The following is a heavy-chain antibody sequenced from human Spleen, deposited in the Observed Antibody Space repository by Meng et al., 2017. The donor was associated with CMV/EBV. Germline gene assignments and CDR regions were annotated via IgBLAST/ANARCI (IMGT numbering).Heavy chain of an antibody. CDR2: INPNSGGT. Sequence: ASVKVSCKASGYTFTDYYIHWVRQAPGQGLEWMGWINPNSGGTNYAQKFQGRVTMTRDTSFSIAFMELSRLRSDDTAVYYCARGRSGYYPFDYRGQGTLVTVSS. V-gene: IGHV1-2*02. CDR3: ARGRSGYYPFDY. CDR1: GYTFTDYY. J-gene: IGHJ4*02. D-gene: IGHD3-3*01.